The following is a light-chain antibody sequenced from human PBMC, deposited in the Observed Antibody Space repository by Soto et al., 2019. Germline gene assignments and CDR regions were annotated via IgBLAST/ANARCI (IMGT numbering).Light chain of an antibody. CDR1: SSNIGSNF. CDR2: RNN. J-gene: IGLJ3*02. V-gene: IGLV1-47*01. Sequence: QSVLTQPPSASGTPGQRVTISCSGSSSNIGSNFVYWYQQVPGTAPKLLIYRNNQRPSGVPDRFSASKSGTSASLAISGLRSEDEADYYCAAWDDRRLWVFGGGTKVTVL. CDR3: AAWDDRRLWV.